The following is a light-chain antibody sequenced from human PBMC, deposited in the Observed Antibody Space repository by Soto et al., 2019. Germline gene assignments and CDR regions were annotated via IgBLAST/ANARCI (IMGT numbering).Light chain of an antibody. J-gene: IGKJ2*01. CDR1: QDISNY. CDR2: DAS. CDR3: QQFANVPYT. Sequence: DIQMTQSPSSLSASVGDRVTITCQASQDISNYLNWYQQKPGEAPKLLIYDASNLETGVPSRFRGSGSGTDFTFTVTTLQPEDFATYYCQQFANVPYTFGQGTKLDIK. V-gene: IGKV1-33*01.